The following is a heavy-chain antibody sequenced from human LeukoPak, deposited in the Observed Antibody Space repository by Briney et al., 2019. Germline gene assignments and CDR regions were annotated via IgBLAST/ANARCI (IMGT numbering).Heavy chain of an antibody. CDR1: GFAVSINY. D-gene: IGHD6-19*01. CDR2: IYIDGRT. V-gene: IGHV3-53*01. J-gene: IGHJ4*02. CDR3: AKLKGWYGDGRFDC. Sequence: PGGSLRLSCVASGFAVSINYMSWVRQAPGKGLEWVSVIYIDGRTYYADSVKGRFTISRDKSKNTLFLQMNSLRAEDTAVYYCAKLKGWYGDGRFDCWGQGTLVSVSS.